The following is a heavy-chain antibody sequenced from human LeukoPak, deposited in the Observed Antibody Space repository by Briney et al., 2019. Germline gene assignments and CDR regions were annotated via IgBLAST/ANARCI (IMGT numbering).Heavy chain of an antibody. CDR1: GFTFDDYV. D-gene: IGHD2-21*02. Sequence: GGSLRLSFAASGFTFDDYVMNWVRQTPGKGLEWVSSISGSGDSTFYADSVKGRFSISRDNSKNTLYLQVNGLRTEDTAVYYCAKDRLLNCRGDCYIFDYWGQGTVVTVSS. CDR3: AKDRLLNCRGDCYIFDY. CDR2: ISGSGDST. V-gene: IGHV3-23*01. J-gene: IGHJ4*02.